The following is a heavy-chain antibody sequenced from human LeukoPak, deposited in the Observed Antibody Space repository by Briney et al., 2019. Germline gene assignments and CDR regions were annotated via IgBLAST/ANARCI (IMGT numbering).Heavy chain of an antibody. CDR3: ARDRDGYGDYNHFIP. Sequence: SETLSLTCTVSGYSISSGYYWGWIRQPPGKGLEWIGSIYRSGSTYYNPSLKSRVTISVDTSKNQFSLKLSSVTAADTAVYYCARDRDGYGDYNHFIPWGQGTLVTVSS. J-gene: IGHJ5*02. D-gene: IGHD4-17*01. CDR1: GYSISSGYY. V-gene: IGHV4-38-2*02. CDR2: IYRSGST.